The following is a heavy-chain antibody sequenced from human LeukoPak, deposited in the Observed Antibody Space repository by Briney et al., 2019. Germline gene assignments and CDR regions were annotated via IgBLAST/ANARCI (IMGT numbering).Heavy chain of an antibody. CDR2: INTNTGNP. CDR3: ARVVGCGGDCYSGISDY. CDR1: GYTFTSYA. V-gene: IGHV7-4-1*02. J-gene: IGHJ4*02. Sequence: GASVKVSCKASGYTFTSYAMNWVRQAPGQGLEWMGWINTNTGNPTYAQGFTGRFVFSLDTSVSTAYLQISSLKAEDTDVYYCARVVGCGGDCYSGISDYWGQGTLVTVSS. D-gene: IGHD2-21*02.